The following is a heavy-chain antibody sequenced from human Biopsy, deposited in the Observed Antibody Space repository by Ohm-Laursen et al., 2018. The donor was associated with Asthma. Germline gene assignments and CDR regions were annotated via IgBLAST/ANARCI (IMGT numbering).Heavy chain of an antibody. J-gene: IGHJ6*02. V-gene: IGHV1-69*13. CDR2: IIPMYGVP. D-gene: IGHD3-16*01. Sequence: ASVKVSCKASGGTFRTYAFNWVRQAPGQGLEWMGGIIPMYGVPKVAQKFQGRVTITADESTSTAYMEMSSLGSEDTAVYYCARVDAIMISGDFYFYSGFDLWGQGTTVRVSS. CDR1: GGTFRTYA. CDR3: ARVDAIMISGDFYFYSGFDL.